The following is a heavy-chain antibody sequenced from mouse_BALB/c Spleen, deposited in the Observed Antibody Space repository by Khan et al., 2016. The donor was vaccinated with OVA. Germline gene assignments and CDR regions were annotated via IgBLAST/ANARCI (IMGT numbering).Heavy chain of an antibody. CDR1: GYTFTDYN. Sequence: VRLQQSGPELGKPGASVKIPCKASGYTFTDYNMDWVKQSHGKSLEWIGDINPNNGATIYNQKFKGKATLTVDKSSNTAYMEVRSLASEDTAVYYCARLGYGSFGYWGQGTLVTVSA. J-gene: IGHJ3*01. CDR3: ARLGYGSFGY. D-gene: IGHD1-1*01. CDR2: INPNNGAT. V-gene: IGHV1-18*01.